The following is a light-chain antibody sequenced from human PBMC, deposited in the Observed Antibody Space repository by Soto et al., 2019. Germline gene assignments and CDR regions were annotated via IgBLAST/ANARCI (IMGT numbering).Light chain of an antibody. CDR1: ASDIGGYNF. J-gene: IGLJ1*01. V-gene: IGLV2-8*01. Sequence: QSVLTQPPSASGSPGQSVAISCTGTASDIGGYNFVSWYQQHPGKAPKLMIYEVNKRPSGVPDRFSGSKSGNTASLTVSGLQAEDEADYCCSSDGSTSPYVFGAGTKLTVL. CDR2: EVN. CDR3: SSDGSTSPYV.